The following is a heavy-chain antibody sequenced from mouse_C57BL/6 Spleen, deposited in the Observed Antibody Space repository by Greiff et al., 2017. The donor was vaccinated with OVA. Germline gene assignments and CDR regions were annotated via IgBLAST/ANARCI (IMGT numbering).Heavy chain of an antibody. CDR3: ARGKEKPAGAMDY. Sequence: VQLQQPGAELVKPGASVKMSCKASGYTFTSYWITWVKQRPGQGLEWIGDIYPGSGSTNYNEKFKSKATLTVDTSSSTAYMQLSSLTSEDSAVYYCARGKEKPAGAMDYWGQGTSVTVSS. CDR1: GYTFTSYW. V-gene: IGHV1-55*01. CDR2: IYPGSGST. J-gene: IGHJ4*01.